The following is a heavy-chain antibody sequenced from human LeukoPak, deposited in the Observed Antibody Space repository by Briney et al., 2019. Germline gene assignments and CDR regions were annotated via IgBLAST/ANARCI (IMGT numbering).Heavy chain of an antibody. Sequence: SGPTLVDPTQPLTLTCTFSGFSLSTSGVGVGWIRQPAGKALEWLAIIYWDDDKRHSPFLRSRLTITKGTYKNQVFLIMTNVDPEDTATYYCAHIEITYGGVFRDDAFDIWGQGTMVTVSS. CDR3: AHIEITYGGVFRDDAFDI. CDR2: IYWDDDK. V-gene: IGHV2-5*02. D-gene: IGHD3-16*01. J-gene: IGHJ3*02. CDR1: GFSLSTSGVG.